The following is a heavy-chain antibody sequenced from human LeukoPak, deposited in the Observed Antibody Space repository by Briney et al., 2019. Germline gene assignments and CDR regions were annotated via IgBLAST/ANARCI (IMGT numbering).Heavy chain of an antibody. CDR3: ATSQYSSSQMDYLDY. CDR2: ISSSGSTI. J-gene: IGHJ4*02. D-gene: IGHD6-6*01. V-gene: IGHV3-11*04. CDR1: GFTFSDYY. Sequence: GGSLRLSCAASGFTFSDYYMSWIRQAPGKGLEWVSYISSSGSTIYYADSVKGRFTISRDNAKNSLYLQMNSLRAEDTAVYYCATSQYSSSQMDYLDYRGQGTLVTVSS.